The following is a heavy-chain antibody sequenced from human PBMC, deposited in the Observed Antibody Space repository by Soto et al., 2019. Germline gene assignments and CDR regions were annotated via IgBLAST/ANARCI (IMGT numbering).Heavy chain of an antibody. CDR3: ARHGVDYGDYASYYYYGMDV. Sequence: QLQLQESGPGLVKPSETLSLTCTVSGGSISSSTYYWGWIRQPPGKGLEWIGMIYYSGSAYYNPSLKSRVTISIDTSKNQFSLRLSSVTDADTAVYYCARHGVDYGDYASYYYYGMDVWGRGTTVTVSS. J-gene: IGHJ6*02. CDR1: GGSISSSTYY. CDR2: IYYSGSA. V-gene: IGHV4-39*01. D-gene: IGHD4-17*01.